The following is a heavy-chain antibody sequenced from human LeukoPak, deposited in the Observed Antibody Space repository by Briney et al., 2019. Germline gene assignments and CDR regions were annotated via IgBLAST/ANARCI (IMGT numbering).Heavy chain of an antibody. CDR3: ARIPYYYYYMDV. V-gene: IGHV4-61*02. CDR2: IYTSGST. Sequence: SQTLSLTCTVSGGSISSGSYYWSWIRQPAGKGPEWIGRIYTSGSTNYNPSLKSRVTMSVDTSKNQFSLKLSSVTAADTAVYYCARIPYYYYYMDVWGKGTTVTVSS. CDR1: GGSISSGSYY. J-gene: IGHJ6*03.